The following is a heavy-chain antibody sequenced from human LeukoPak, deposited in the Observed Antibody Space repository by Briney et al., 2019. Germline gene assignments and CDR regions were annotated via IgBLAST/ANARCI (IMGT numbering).Heavy chain of an antibody. J-gene: IGHJ4*02. CDR3: AKDHGRDYYGSGRYDY. Sequence: GGSLRLSCAASGFTFSSYEMNWVRQAPGKGLEWVSAISGSGGSTYYADSVKGRFTISRDNSKNTLYLQMNSLRAEDTAVYYCAKDHGRDYYGSGRYDYWGQGTLVTVSS. CDR1: GFTFSSYE. CDR2: ISGSGGST. V-gene: IGHV3-23*01. D-gene: IGHD3-10*01.